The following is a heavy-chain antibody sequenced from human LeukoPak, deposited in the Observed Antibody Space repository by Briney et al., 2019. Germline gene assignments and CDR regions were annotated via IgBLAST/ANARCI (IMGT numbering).Heavy chain of an antibody. CDR1: GGSFSGYY. V-gene: IGHV4-34*01. D-gene: IGHD3-22*01. CDR3: ARRGHYYYDSSGYYVLDY. Sequence: PSETLSLTCAVYGGSFSGYYWSWIRQPPGKGLEWIGEINHSGSTNYNPSLKSRVTISVDTSKNQFSLKLSSVTAADTAVYYCARRGHYYYDSSGYYVLDYWGQGTLVTVSS. J-gene: IGHJ4*02. CDR2: INHSGST.